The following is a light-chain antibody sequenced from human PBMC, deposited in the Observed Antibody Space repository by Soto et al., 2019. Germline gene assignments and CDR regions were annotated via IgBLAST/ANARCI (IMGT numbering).Light chain of an antibody. Sequence: EIVLTQSPGTLSLSPGERATLSCRASQSVSSSSLAWYQQKRGQAPRLLIHDASSRATGIPDRVSGSGSGTDFTLTISRLEPEDCAVYYCQQYVGSPRTFGQGTNVEVK. CDR2: DAS. CDR3: QQYVGSPRT. CDR1: QSVSSSS. V-gene: IGKV3-20*01. J-gene: IGKJ1*01.